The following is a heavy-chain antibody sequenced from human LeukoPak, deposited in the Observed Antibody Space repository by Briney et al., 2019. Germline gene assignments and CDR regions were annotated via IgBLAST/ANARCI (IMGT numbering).Heavy chain of an antibody. J-gene: IGHJ6*03. CDR3: ARDGSGFYLYYYMDV. CDR1: GFTFTDYS. CDR2: ISTVSTYT. V-gene: IGHV3-21*01. D-gene: IGHD6-25*01. Sequence: GGSLRLSCAASGFTFTDYSMTWVRQAPGKGLEWVSSISTVSTYTFYSDSAKGRFTITRDSAKNTLYLQMSSLSAEDTGVYYCARDGSGFYLYYYMDVWGRGTTVTVSS.